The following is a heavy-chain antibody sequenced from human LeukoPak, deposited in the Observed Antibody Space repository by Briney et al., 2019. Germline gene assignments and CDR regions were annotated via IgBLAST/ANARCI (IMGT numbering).Heavy chain of an antibody. J-gene: IGHJ4*02. CDR3: ARGVGPVGD. CDR2: IYYSGST. CDR1: GGSISGYY. V-gene: IGHV4-59*01. Sequence: SETLSLTCTVSGGSISGYYWSWIRQPPGKGLEWIGYIYYSGSTNYNPSLNSRVTISVDTSKNQFSLKLTSVTAADTAVYYCARGVGPVGDWGQGTLVTVSS. D-gene: IGHD3-16*01.